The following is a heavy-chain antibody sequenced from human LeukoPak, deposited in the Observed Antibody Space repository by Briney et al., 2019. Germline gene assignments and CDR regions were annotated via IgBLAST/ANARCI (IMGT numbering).Heavy chain of an antibody. Sequence: GGSLRLSCAASGFTFSGYSMTWVRQAPGKGLEWVSYISGSGTNIYNADSVKGRFTISRDNAKNSMYLQLNSLRDEDTAVYYCVRETAYSFDCWGQGTLVTVSS. CDR3: VRETAYSFDC. D-gene: IGHD1-14*01. CDR2: ISGSGTNI. CDR1: GFTFSGYS. J-gene: IGHJ4*02. V-gene: IGHV3-48*02.